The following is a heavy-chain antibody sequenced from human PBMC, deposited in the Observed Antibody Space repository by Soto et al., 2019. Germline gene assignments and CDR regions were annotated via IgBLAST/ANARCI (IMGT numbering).Heavy chain of an antibody. V-gene: IGHV1-69*01. D-gene: IGHD2-2*01. CDR1: GGTFSSHS. CDR2: IIPIFGTE. CDR3: STSVYCSTTRCYYYYGLDV. J-gene: IGHJ6*02. Sequence: QVQLVQSGAEVKKPGSSVKVSCKVSGGTFSSHSINWVRQAPGQGPEWMGGIIPIFGTENYAQKLQGRVTITADESTSTAYMELSSLTSEDTALYYCSTSVYCSTTRCYYYYGLDVGGQGTTVIVSS.